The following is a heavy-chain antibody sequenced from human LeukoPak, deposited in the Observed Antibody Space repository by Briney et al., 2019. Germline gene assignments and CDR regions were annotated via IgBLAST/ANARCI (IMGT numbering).Heavy chain of an antibody. Sequence: GGSLRLSCAASGFSFEDYAMHWVRQLPGKGLEWVSSISSSSSYIYYADSVKGRFTISRDNAKNSLYLQMNSLRAEDTAVYYCARERGVVVPAAIRWFDPWGQGTLVTVSS. D-gene: IGHD2-2*02. CDR3: ARERGVVVPAAIRWFDP. CDR1: GFSFEDYA. J-gene: IGHJ5*02. V-gene: IGHV3-21*01. CDR2: ISSSSSYI.